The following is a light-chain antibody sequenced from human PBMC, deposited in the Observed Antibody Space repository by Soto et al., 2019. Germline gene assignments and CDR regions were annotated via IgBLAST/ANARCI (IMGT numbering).Light chain of an antibody. CDR2: DAS. J-gene: IGKJ4*01. CDR3: QQCRNWPLT. V-gene: IGKV3-15*01. Sequence: EIVMTQSPATLSVSPGEGDNLSCKASQNVYNNLAWYQQRPGQPPRLLIYDASTRATGISARFSGSGYGTEFTFTISILQSEDFAVYFCQQCRNWPLTFGGGTKVDIK. CDR1: QNVYNN.